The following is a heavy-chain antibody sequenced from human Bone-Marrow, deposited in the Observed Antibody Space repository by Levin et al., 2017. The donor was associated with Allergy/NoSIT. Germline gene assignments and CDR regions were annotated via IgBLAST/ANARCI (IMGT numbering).Heavy chain of an antibody. D-gene: IGHD5-18*01. CDR1: GGTFSSYA. J-gene: IGHJ6*02. CDR2: IIPIFGTA. V-gene: IGHV1-69*06. Sequence: SVKVSCKASGGTFSSYAISWVRQAPGQGLEWMGGIIPIFGTANYAQKFQGRVTITADKSTSTAYMELSSLRSEDTAVYYCARWIQLWLPYYYYGMDVWGQGTTVTVSS. CDR3: ARWIQLWLPYYYYGMDV.